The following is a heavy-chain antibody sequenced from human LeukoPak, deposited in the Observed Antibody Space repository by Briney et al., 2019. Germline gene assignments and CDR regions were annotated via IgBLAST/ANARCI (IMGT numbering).Heavy chain of an antibody. CDR1: GYTFTSYY. CDR2: INPSGGST. J-gene: IGHJ3*01. D-gene: IGHD4-17*01. Sequence: ASVKVSCKASGYTFTSYYMHWVRQAPGQGLEWMGIINPSGGSTSYAQKFQGRVTMTRDTSTSTVYMELSSLRSEDTAVYYCARDLPDTVTTLGEFDPWGQGTMVTVSS. CDR3: ARDLPDTVTTLGEFDP. V-gene: IGHV1-46*01.